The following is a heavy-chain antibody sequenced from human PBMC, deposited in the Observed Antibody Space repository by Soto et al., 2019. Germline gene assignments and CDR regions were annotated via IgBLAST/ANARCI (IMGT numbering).Heavy chain of an antibody. CDR1: GGSFSGYY. V-gene: IGHV4-34*01. CDR2: INHSGST. CDR3: ARGYDRTFDY. Sequence: QVQLQQWGAGLLKPSETLSLTCAVYGGSFSGYYWNWSRQPPGKGLEWIGEINHSGSTTYNPSLKSRVTISVDTSKNQFSLKLSSVPAADTAVYYCARGYDRTFDYWGQGTLVTVSS. J-gene: IGHJ4*02. D-gene: IGHD3-22*01.